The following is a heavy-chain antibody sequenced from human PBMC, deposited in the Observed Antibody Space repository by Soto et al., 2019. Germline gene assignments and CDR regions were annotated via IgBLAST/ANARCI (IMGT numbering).Heavy chain of an antibody. V-gene: IGHV1-2*02. CDR2: INPNNGYT. CDR3: AKAKFDFWSGYWSPSLDF. D-gene: IGHD3-3*01. Sequence: GASVKVSCKASRYTFTSYYIHWVRQAPGQGLEWMGWINPNNGYTKYTQKFQGRVTVTRDTSITTAYLELTRLQSDDTAVYYCAKAKFDFWSGYWSPSLDFWGQGXQVTVPS. J-gene: IGHJ4*02. CDR1: RYTFTSYY.